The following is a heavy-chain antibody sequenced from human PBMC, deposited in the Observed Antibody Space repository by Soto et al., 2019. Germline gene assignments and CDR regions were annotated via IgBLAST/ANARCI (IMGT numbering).Heavy chain of an antibody. CDR2: IYYSGST. J-gene: IGHJ4*02. Sequence: QVQLQESGPGLVKPSQTLSLTCTVSGGSISSGGYYWSWIRQHPGKGLEWIGYIYYSGSTYYNPSRKSRVTISVDTSKTQFSLTMSSVTAADTAVYYCARISSGRRQYYFDYWGQGTLVTVSS. D-gene: IGHD6-6*01. CDR1: GGSISSGGYY. V-gene: IGHV4-31*03. CDR3: ARISSGRRQYYFDY.